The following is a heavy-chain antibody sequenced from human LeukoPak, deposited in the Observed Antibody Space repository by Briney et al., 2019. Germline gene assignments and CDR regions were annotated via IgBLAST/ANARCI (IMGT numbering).Heavy chain of an antibody. CDR1: GYTFIGNY. CDR3: ARGYPLSTTAAGTYFQH. Sequence: SVNVSCKSSGYTFIGNYLHWLRQAPGQGLEWMGWINPKSGGTNYLQKFQGRVTMTRDTSISTAYMELIRLKSDDTAVYYCARGYPLSTTAAGTYFQHWGQGTLVTVSS. V-gene: IGHV1-2*02. CDR2: INPKSGGT. J-gene: IGHJ1*01. D-gene: IGHD6-13*01.